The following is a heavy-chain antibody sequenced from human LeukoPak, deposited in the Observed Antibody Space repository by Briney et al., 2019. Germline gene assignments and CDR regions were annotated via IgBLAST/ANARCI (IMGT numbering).Heavy chain of an antibody. Sequence: PGGSLRLSCAAAGFTFSSYAMHWVSHAPGKGREWGAVLSYDGSNKYYAASVKGRFTISRDNSKSTVYLQMNSLRAEDTAVYYCARDMVVVPAGNFPANWFDPWGQGTLVTVSS. J-gene: IGHJ5*02. D-gene: IGHD2-2*01. V-gene: IGHV3-30*04. CDR2: LSYDGSNK. CDR1: GFTFSSYA. CDR3: ARDMVVVPAGNFPANWFDP.